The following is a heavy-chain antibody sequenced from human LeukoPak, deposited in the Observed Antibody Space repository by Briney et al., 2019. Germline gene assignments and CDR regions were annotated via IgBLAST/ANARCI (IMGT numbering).Heavy chain of an antibody. CDR3: AREEAAGNAFDI. CDR2: INIEGTGT. CDR1: GFTFNSYW. J-gene: IGHJ3*02. D-gene: IGHD6-13*01. V-gene: IGHV3-74*01. Sequence: GGSLRLSCAASGFTFNSYWMQWVRQAPGKGLVWVSRINIEGTGTSYAGSVKGRFTISRDNAKNTLYLQMNSLRAEDTAVYYCAREEAAGNAFDIWGQGTMVTVSS.